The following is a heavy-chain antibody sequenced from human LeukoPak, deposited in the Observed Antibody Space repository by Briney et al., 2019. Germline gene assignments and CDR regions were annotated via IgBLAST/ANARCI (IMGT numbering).Heavy chain of an antibody. CDR3: ARRRSVHYDAFDT. CDR1: GGSISSYY. D-gene: IGHD1-1*01. J-gene: IGHJ3*02. CDR2: IYYSGST. V-gene: IGHV4-59*08. Sequence: PSETLSLTCTVSGGSISSYYWSWIRQPPWKGLEWIGYIYYSGSTNYNPSLKSRVTISVDRSKNQFSLKLSSVTAADTAVYYCARRRSVHYDAFDTWGQGTMVTVSS.